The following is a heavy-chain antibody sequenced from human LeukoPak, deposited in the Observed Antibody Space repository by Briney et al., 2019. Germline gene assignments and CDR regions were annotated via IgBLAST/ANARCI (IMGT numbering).Heavy chain of an antibody. CDR2: IYYSGST. D-gene: IGHD3-10*01. CDR1: GFNFSDYY. Sequence: LRLSCAASGFNFSDYYMSWIRQAPGKGLEWIGSIYYSGSTNYNPSLKSRVTISVDTSKNQFSLKLSSVTAADTAVYYCARASYYGSGLLDYYYYYMDVWGKGTTVTISS. V-gene: IGHV4-59*08. CDR3: ARASYYGSGLLDYYYYYMDV. J-gene: IGHJ6*03.